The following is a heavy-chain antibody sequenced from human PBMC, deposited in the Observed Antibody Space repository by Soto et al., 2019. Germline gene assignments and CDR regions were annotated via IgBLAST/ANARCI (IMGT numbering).Heavy chain of an antibody. CDR1: GGSINSRNYY. CDR3: ARVIPNDYNSYNWFDP. V-gene: IGHV4-61*01. J-gene: IGHJ5*02. CDR2: IYYSGST. D-gene: IGHD4-4*01. Sequence: SETLSFTCSVSGGSINSRNYYWSWIRQPPEKGLEWLGYIYYSGSTNYTPSLKSRVTMSADTSKNQFSLKLRSVTAADTAVYYCARVIPNDYNSYNWFDPWGQGTLVTVSS.